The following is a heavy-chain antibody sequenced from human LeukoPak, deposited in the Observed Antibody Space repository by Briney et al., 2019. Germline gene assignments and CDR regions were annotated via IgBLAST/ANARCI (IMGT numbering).Heavy chain of an antibody. Sequence: LETLSLTCTVSGGSISSYYWSWIRQPPGKGLEWIGYIYYSGSTNYNPSLKSRVTISVDTSKNQFSLKLSSVTAADTAVYYCARESYYYDSSGYYVYDYWGQGTLVTVSS. CDR2: IYYSGST. CDR1: GGSISSYY. CDR3: ARESYYYDSSGYYVYDY. V-gene: IGHV4-59*12. D-gene: IGHD3-22*01. J-gene: IGHJ4*02.